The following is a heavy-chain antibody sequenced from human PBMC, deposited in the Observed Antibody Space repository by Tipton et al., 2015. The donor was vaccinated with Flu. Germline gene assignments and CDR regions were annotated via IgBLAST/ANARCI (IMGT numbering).Heavy chain of an antibody. J-gene: IGHJ6*02. CDR1: GFMFSDSY. D-gene: IGHD4-23*01. Sequence: LSLTCAASGFMFSDSYMSWVRQAPGQGLEWISFISSTGTAIHSADSVKGRFTISRDNAKNSLYLQMNSLRADDAAMYYCARSSSYGGNLFFYYGLDVWGQGTMVTVSS. CDR2: ISSTGTAI. CDR3: ARSSSYGGNLFFYYGLDV. V-gene: IGHV3-11*01.